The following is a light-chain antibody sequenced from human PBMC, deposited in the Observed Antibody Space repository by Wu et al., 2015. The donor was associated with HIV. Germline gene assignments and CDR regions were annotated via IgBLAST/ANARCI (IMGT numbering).Light chain of an antibody. CDR2: GAS. V-gene: IGKV3-15*01. CDR3: QQYNNWPPYS. CDR1: QSVSSN. J-gene: IGKJ2*03. Sequence: EIVMTQSPATLSVSPGERATLSCRASQSVSSNLAWYQLKPGQAPRLLIYGASTRATGIPARFSGSGSGTEFTLTISSLQSEDFAVYYCQQYNNWPPYSFGQGTKLE.